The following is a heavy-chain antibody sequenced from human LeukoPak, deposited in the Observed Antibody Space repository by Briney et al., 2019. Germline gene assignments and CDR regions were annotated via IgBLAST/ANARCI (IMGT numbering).Heavy chain of an antibody. CDR2: ISGEGYTT. CDR1: GFTVSSKY. D-gene: IGHD5-12*01. J-gene: IGHJ4*02. Sequence: GGSLRLSCAASGFTVSSKYMSWVRRAPGKGLEWVSGISGEGYTTYDTDSLKGRFSISRDNSKNTVFLQMNNLRAEDTVIYYCVKDASWGGGYSALRFDYWGQGALVTVSS. V-gene: IGHV3-23*01. CDR3: VKDASWGGGYSALRFDY.